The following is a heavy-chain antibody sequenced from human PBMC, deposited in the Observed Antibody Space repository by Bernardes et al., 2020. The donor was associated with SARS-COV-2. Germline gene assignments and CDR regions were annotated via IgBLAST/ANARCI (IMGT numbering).Heavy chain of an antibody. D-gene: IGHD6-13*01. CDR1: GGSFSDYY. Sequence: SETLSLTCAVSGGSFSDYYWSWIRQTPGQGLEWIGEINHVGSTNYNPSLKSRLTISVDTSKTQFSLKLPSVTAADTAVYYCARGGLKYSSSASRFRAFDIWGLGTLVTVSS. J-gene: IGHJ3*02. CDR2: INHVGST. CDR3: ARGGLKYSSSASRFRAFDI. V-gene: IGHV4-34*01.